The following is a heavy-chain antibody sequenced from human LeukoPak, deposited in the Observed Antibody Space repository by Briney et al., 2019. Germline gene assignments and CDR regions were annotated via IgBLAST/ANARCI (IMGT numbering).Heavy chain of an antibody. CDR1: GYTVTGYY. D-gene: IGHD1-1*01. J-gene: IGHJ4*02. V-gene: IGHV1-2*02. Sequence: ASVKVSCKASGYTVTGYYRHWVRQAPGQGLEWMGCINPNSGVTNYAQNFQGRVTLTRDTSISTAYMELSRLTSDDTAVYYCARFNGRNWNDAPFDYWGQGTLVTL. CDR2: INPNSGVT. CDR3: ARFNGRNWNDAPFDY.